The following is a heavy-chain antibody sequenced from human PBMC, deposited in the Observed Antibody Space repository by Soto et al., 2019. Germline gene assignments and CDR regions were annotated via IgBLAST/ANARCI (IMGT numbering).Heavy chain of an antibody. V-gene: IGHV5-10-1*01. J-gene: IGHJ4*02. CDR2: IDPNGSYT. D-gene: IGHD3-22*01. Sequence: GESLKISCKGSGYNFISHWISWVRQMPGKGLEWMGWIDPNGSYTRYSPSVEGHISIKADESNRTVNLQSSSLKPTATATYYCMRHCVHCDSSGYDFGSLGQGAPVTVPP. CDR3: MRHCVHCDSSGYDFGS. CDR1: GYNFISHW.